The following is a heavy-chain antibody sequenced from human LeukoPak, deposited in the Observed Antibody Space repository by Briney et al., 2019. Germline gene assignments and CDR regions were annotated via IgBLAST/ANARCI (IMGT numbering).Heavy chain of an antibody. D-gene: IGHD1-1*01. V-gene: IGHV2-5*01. CDR3: AHRRRTGLENWFDP. CDR2: IYGNDDK. Sequence: SGPTLVNPTQTLTLTCTFSGFSLSTSGVGVGWIRQPPGKILEWLALIYGNDDKRYSPSLKSRLTITKDTSKNQVVLTMTNVDPVDTATYYCAHRRRTGLENWFDPWGQGTRVTVSS. CDR1: GFSLSTSGVG. J-gene: IGHJ5*02.